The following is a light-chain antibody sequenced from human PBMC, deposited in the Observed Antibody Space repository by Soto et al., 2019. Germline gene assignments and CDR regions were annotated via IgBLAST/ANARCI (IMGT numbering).Light chain of an antibody. CDR2: DVS. CDR1: SSDVGGYNY. Sequence: QSALTQPASVSGSPGQSITISCTGTSSDVGGYNYVSWYQQNPGKAPKLMVYDVSNRPSGVSSRFSGSKSGNTASLTISGLQAEDEADYYCSSYTSRSTGVFGGGTKVTVL. CDR3: SSYTSRSTGV. J-gene: IGLJ3*02. V-gene: IGLV2-14*01.